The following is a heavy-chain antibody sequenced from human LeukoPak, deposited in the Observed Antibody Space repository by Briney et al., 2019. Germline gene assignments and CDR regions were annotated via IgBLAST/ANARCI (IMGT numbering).Heavy chain of an antibody. Sequence: PSETLSLTCTVSGGSISRYSWSWVRQPPGKGLEWIAYIYYPGTTSYNPSLRSRVTLSLDSSKSHFSLRLSSVTAADTAVYYCAGGTDYGVNSFFDSWGQGTLVTVSP. CDR2: IYYPGTT. J-gene: IGHJ4*02. CDR1: GGSISRYS. CDR3: AGGTDYGVNSFFDS. V-gene: IGHV4-59*01. D-gene: IGHD4-23*01.